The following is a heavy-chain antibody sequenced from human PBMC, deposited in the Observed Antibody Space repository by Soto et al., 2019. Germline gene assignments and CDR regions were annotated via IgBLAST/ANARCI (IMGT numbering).Heavy chain of an antibody. J-gene: IGHJ6*02. CDR3: ARDQGSGWYSDYYYYGMDV. D-gene: IGHD6-19*01. CDR1: GDTFTSKC. Sequence: PAKVSCKASGDTFTSKCSSWVRQSNEQGLEWMGWISAYNGNTNYAQKLQGRVTMTTDTSTSTAYMELRSLGSDDTAVYYCARDQGSGWYSDYYYYGMDVWGQGTTVTVSS. CDR2: ISAYNGNT. V-gene: IGHV1-18*01.